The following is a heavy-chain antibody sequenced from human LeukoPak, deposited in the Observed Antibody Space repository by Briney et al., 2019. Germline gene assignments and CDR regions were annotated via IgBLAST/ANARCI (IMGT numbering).Heavy chain of an antibody. V-gene: IGHV1-18*03. CDR2: ISAYNGNT. J-gene: IGHJ3*02. CDR1: GYTFTSYG. Sequence: ASVKVSCKASGYTFTSYGISWVRQAPGQGLEWMGWISAYNGNTDYAQKLQGRVTITRDTSASTAYMELSSLRSEDMAVYYCARAYYYDSSGSAVAAFDIWGQGTMVTVSS. D-gene: IGHD3-22*01. CDR3: ARAYYYDSSGSAVAAFDI.